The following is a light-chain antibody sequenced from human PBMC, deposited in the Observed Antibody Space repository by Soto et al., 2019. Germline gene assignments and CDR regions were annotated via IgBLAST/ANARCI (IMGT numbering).Light chain of an antibody. V-gene: IGKV1-5*01. CDR1: QSISSW. J-gene: IGKJ3*01. CDR2: DAS. CDR3: QQYNSYSTEWVT. Sequence: DIQMTQSPSTLSASVGDRVTITCRASQSISSWLAWYQQKPGKAPKLLIYDASSLESGGPSRFSGSGSGTEFTLTISSLQPDDFATYYSQQYNSYSTEWVTFGPGTKGDLK.